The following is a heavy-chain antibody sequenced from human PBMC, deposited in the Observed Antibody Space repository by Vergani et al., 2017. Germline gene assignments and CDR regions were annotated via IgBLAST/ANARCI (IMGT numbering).Heavy chain of an antibody. CDR1: GFTFSSYS. J-gene: IGHJ6*03. D-gene: IGHD3-16*01. Sequence: EVQLVESGGGLVQPGGSLRLSCAASGFTFSSYSMNWVRQAPGKGLEWVSYISSSSSTIYYADSVKGRFTISRDNAKNSLYLQMNSLRAEDTAVYYCAIEGSWGYYYYYMDVWGKGTTVTVSS. CDR3: AIEGSWGYYYYYMDV. CDR2: ISSSSSTI. V-gene: IGHV3-48*01.